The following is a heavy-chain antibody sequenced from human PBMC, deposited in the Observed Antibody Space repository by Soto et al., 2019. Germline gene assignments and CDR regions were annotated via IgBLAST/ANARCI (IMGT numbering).Heavy chain of an antibody. J-gene: IGHJ5*02. V-gene: IGHV3-21*06. CDR2: ISSSSSYV. CDR1: GFTFSVYN. D-gene: IGHD1-26*01. Sequence: GGSLRLSCAASGFTFSVYNMNWVRQVPGKGLGWVPSISSSSSYVYYADSVKGRFTISRDDAKNSLFLQMNSLRAGDTAVYYCAREPIMAGAKWFDPWGQGTLVTVSS. CDR3: AREPIMAGAKWFDP.